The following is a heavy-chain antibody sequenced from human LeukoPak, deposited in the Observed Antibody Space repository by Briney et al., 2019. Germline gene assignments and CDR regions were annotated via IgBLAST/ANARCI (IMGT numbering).Heavy chain of an antibody. J-gene: IGHJ4*02. CDR1: GYTLTSYG. CDR2: ISGYNGNT. D-gene: IGHD2-2*02. CDR3: VTCSQRHTRYHFDY. V-gene: IGHV1-18*01. Sequence: ASVKVSCEASGYTLTSYGISWARHAPGQGLEWMGWISGYNGNTNYAQNLQGRVTMTTDTSTSTAYMELRSLRSDDTAVYYCVTCSQRHTRYHFDYWGQGTLVTVSS.